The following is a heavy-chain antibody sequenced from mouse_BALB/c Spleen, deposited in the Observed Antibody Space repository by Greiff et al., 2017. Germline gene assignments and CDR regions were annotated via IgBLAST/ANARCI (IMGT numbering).Heavy chain of an antibody. V-gene: IGHV1S137*01. J-gene: IGHJ1*01. D-gene: IGHD2-1*01. CDR3: ARGYYGIDWYFDV. CDR2: ISTYYGDA. CDR1: GYSFTDYA. Sequence: QVQLQQSGAELVRPGVSVKISCKGSGYSFTDYAMHWVKQSHAKSLEWIGVISTYYGDASYNQKFKGKATMTVDKSSSTAYMELARLTSEDSAIYYCARGYYGIDWYFDVWGAGTTVTVSS.